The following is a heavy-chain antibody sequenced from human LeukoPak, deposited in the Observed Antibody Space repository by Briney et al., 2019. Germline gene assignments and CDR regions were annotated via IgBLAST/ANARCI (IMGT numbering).Heavy chain of an antibody. V-gene: IGHV3-23*01. CDR2: LTADAGRT. J-gene: IGHJ4*02. CDR3: AKFLAENYYFES. Sequence: GGSLRLSCAGSGFTFRTYSVRWVRQAAGKGLEWVSTLTADAGRTFYADSVKGRFTISRDSIRNTVYLQMNSLRAEDTALYFYAKFLAENYYFESWGRGTPVTDSS. D-gene: IGHD1-7*01. CDR1: GFTFRTYS.